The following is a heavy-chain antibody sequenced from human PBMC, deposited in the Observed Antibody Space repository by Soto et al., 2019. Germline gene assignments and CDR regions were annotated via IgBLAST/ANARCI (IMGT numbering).Heavy chain of an antibody. CDR1: GLTISGKKY. CDR3: ATWHEREHAYDV. CDR2: LYDVDGS. D-gene: IGHD1-1*01. V-gene: IGHV3-53*01. Sequence: DVQLVESGGGVIQPGESLRLSCAAFGLTISGKKYVAWVRQAPGKGLEWVSALYDVDGSFYADSVKGRFTTSSDSSKTTVYLQMNDLRPDDTAVYSCATWHEREHAYDVWCQGTTVTVSS. J-gene: IGHJ3*01.